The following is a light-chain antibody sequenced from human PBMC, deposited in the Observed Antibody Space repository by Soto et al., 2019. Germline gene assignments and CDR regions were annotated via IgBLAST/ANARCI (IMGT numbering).Light chain of an antibody. CDR2: GAS. CDR3: QQSYSIPR. Sequence: DIQMTQSPSSLSASVGDRVTITCRASQTISNYLNWYQQKPGKAPNLLIYGASSLQSGVPSRFSGSGSGTDFTLTISSLQPEDFATYYCQQSYSIPRFGQGTKVEIK. V-gene: IGKV1-39*01. J-gene: IGKJ1*01. CDR1: QTISNY.